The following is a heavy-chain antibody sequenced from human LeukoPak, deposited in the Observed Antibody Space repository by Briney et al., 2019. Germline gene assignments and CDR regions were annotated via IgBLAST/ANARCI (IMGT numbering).Heavy chain of an antibody. CDR2: INKEGNEE. J-gene: IGHJ6*02. V-gene: IGHV3-7*01. Sequence: GGSLRLSCAASGFTFKDYWMSWVRQAPGKGPEWVANINKEGNEEHFVDSVKVRFTVSRDNAKNSLFLQMNSLRVEDTAVYYCATYKNWVAGDAWGQGTTVSVSS. D-gene: IGHD7-27*01. CDR1: GFTFKDYW. CDR3: ATYKNWVAGDA.